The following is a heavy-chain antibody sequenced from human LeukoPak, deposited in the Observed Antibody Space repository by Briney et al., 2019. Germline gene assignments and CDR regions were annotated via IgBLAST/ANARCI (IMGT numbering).Heavy chain of an antibody. J-gene: IGHJ4*02. CDR2: IRYDGRNK. CDR3: AKDLFYY. CDR1: GFTFSSSG. V-gene: IGHV3-30*02. Sequence: PRGSLRLSCAASGFTFSSSGVHWVRQAPGKGLEWVAFIRYDGRNKYYADSVKGRFTISRDNSKNTLYLQMNSLRAEDTAVYYCAKDLFYYWGQGTLGTVSS.